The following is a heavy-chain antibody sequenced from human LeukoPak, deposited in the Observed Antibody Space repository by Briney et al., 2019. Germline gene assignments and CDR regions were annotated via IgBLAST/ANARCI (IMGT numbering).Heavy chain of an antibody. CDR1: GFTFSDYV. Sequence: GGSLRLSCAASGFTFSDYVMIWVRQAPGKGLEWVSGITASGDRTFYGDSVRGRFTMSRDNSKNTVYLQMNSLRVDDTAVYYCANDDYYDSSGQLDAFDIWGQGTMVTVSS. J-gene: IGHJ3*02. D-gene: IGHD3-22*01. CDR2: ITASGDRT. V-gene: IGHV3-23*01. CDR3: ANDDYYDSSGQLDAFDI.